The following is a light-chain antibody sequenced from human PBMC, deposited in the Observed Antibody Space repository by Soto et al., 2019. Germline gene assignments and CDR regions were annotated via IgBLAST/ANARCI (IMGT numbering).Light chain of an antibody. V-gene: IGKV3-20*01. Sequence: ELVLTQSPGTLSLSPGERATLSCRASQSVSSSYLAWYQQKPGQAPRLLIYDASNRATGIPARFSGSGSGTDFTLTISRLEPEDFAVYYCQQYGSSLITFGQGTRLEIK. CDR2: DAS. CDR3: QQYGSSLIT. CDR1: QSVSSSY. J-gene: IGKJ5*01.